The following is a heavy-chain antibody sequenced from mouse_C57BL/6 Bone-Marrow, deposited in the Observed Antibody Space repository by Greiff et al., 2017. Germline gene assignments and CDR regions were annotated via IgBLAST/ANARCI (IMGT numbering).Heavy chain of an antibody. J-gene: IGHJ4*01. CDR2: IYPRSGNT. Sequence: VQLQQSGAELARPGASVKLSCKASGYTFTSYGISWVKQRTGQGLEWIGEIYPRSGNTYYNEKFKGKVTLTADKSSSTAYMELRSLTSEDSAVYFCARGTYYSNLGSMDYWGQGTSVTVSS. D-gene: IGHD2-5*01. CDR1: GYTFTSYG. CDR3: ARGTYYSNLGSMDY. V-gene: IGHV1-81*01.